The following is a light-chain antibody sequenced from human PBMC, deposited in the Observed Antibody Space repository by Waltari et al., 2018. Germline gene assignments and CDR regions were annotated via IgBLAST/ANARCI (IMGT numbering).Light chain of an antibody. CDR3: HQYNNWPPWT. Sequence: ETVMTQSPATLFVSPGERATLSCRASQSVSRNLAWYQQKPGQAPRLLIYDASTRATGIPARFSGSGSGTEFTLTISSLQSEDFAIYHCHQYNNWPPWTFGQGT. CDR1: QSVSRN. V-gene: IGKV3-15*01. J-gene: IGKJ1*01. CDR2: DAS.